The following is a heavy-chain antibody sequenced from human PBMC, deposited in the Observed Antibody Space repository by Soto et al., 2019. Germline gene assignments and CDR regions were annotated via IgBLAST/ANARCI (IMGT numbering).Heavy chain of an antibody. J-gene: IGHJ5*02. CDR1: GASINDFY. CDR3: ARANSSTWYKLEYKWFDP. V-gene: IGHV4-59*01. Sequence: SETLSLTCTVSGASINDFYWSWIRQTPGKGLEWVGFMYYSETTKYNPSLKGRVNMSLDTSKNQVSLHLKSVTAADTAVYYCARANSSTWYKLEYKWFDPWGQGTQVTGLL. D-gene: IGHD6-13*01. CDR2: MYYSETT.